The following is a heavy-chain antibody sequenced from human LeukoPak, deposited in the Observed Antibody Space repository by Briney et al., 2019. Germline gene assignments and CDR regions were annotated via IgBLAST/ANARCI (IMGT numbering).Heavy chain of an antibody. J-gene: IGHJ4*02. Sequence: GGSLRLSCAASGFTFSSYAMSWVRQAPGKGLEWVSAISGSGGSTYYADSVKGRFTISRDNSKNTLYLQMNSLRAEDTAVYYCAKGSGSSCYSPCDYWGQGILVTVSS. CDR1: GFTFSSYA. D-gene: IGHD2-15*01. CDR3: AKGSGSSCYSPCDY. CDR2: ISGSGGST. V-gene: IGHV3-23*01.